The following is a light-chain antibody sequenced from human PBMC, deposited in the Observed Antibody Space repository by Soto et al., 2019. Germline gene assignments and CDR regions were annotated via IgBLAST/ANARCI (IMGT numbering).Light chain of an antibody. Sequence: EIVLTQSPATLSLSPWERATLSCRASQSVSSYLAWYQQKPGQAPRLLIYDASTRATGIPARFSGSGSGTDFTLTISRLEPEDFAVYSCQQRSNWPWTFGQGNKVEIK. V-gene: IGKV3-11*01. J-gene: IGKJ1*01. CDR1: QSVSSY. CDR3: QQRSNWPWT. CDR2: DAS.